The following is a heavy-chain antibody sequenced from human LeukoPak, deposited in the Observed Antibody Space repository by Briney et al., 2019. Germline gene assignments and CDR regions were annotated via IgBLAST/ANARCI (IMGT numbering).Heavy chain of an antibody. CDR3: ARETYGYSYYFDY. J-gene: IGHJ4*02. D-gene: IGHD5-24*01. V-gene: IGHV3-30*03. CDR1: GFTCSSYG. Sequence: GGSLRLSCAASGFTCSSYGMHWVRQAPGKGLEWVAVISYDGSNKYYADSVKGRFTISRDNSKNTLYLQMNSLRAEDTAVYYCARETYGYSYYFDYWGQGTLVTVSS. CDR2: ISYDGSNK.